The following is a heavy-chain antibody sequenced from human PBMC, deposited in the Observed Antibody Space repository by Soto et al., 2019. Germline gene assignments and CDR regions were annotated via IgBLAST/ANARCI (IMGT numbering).Heavy chain of an antibody. V-gene: IGHV4-59*08. J-gene: IGHJ4*02. CDR2: IYYSGST. CDR1: GGSISSYY. CDR3: ERWVYDYSIQYYFDY. Sequence: SEMLSLTCTVSGGSISSYYWSWIRQPPGKGLEWIGYIYYSGSTNYNPSLKSRVTISVDTSKNQFSLKLSSVTAADTAVYYCERWVYDYSIQYYFDYWGQGTLVTVSS. D-gene: IGHD4-4*01.